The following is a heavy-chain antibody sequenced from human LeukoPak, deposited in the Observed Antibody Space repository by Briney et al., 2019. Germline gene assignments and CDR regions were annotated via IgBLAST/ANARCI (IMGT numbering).Heavy chain of an antibody. CDR1: GGSISSYY. Sequence: SETLSLTCTVSGGSISSYYWSWIRQPPGQGLEWIGLISYTGSTNYNPSLKTRVTISVDTSKNQFSLKLTSVTAADTAVYYCARHSAGTTKDYWGQGTLVTVSS. D-gene: IGHD1-1*01. CDR2: ISYTGST. J-gene: IGHJ4*02. CDR3: ARHSAGTTKDY. V-gene: IGHV4-59*08.